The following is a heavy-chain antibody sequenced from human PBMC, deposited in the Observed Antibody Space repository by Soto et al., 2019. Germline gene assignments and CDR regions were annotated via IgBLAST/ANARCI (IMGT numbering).Heavy chain of an antibody. Sequence: QAQLVESGGGVVQPGRSLRLSCAASGFTFSSYGMHWVRQAPGKGLEWVAVISYDGSNKYYADSVKGRFTISRDNSKNTLYPQMNSLRGEGTAVYYCAKELDYGDFPEGNWFDPWGQGTLVTVSS. D-gene: IGHD4-17*01. CDR3: AKELDYGDFPEGNWFDP. J-gene: IGHJ5*02. CDR1: GFTFSSYG. CDR2: ISYDGSNK. V-gene: IGHV3-30*18.